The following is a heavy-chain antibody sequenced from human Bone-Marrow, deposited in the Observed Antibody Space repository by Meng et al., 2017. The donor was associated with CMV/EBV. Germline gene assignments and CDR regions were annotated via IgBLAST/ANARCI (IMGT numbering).Heavy chain of an antibody. CDR1: GYSISSGYY. Sequence: GSLRLSCTVSGYSISSGYYWGWIRQPPGKGLECIGIINHSETTYHNPSLKSRLTISVDTSKNQFSLKLISVTAADTAVYYCARAYCSTTRCRDAFDIWGQGTMVTASS. CDR3: ARAYCSTTRCRDAFDI. CDR2: INHSETT. J-gene: IGHJ3*02. D-gene: IGHD2-2*01. V-gene: IGHV4-38-2*02.